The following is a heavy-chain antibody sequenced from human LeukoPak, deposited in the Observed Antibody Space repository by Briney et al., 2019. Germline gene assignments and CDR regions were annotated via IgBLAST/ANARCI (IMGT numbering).Heavy chain of an antibody. J-gene: IGHJ4*02. Sequence: PGGSLRLSCAASGLTFSSYSMNWVRHARGRWLEWVSSISSSSSYIYYADSVKGRFTISRANAKNSLYLQMNTLRAEATDVYYCPRVGAAAGTGFDYWGQGTLVTVSS. CDR1: GLTFSSYS. V-gene: IGHV3-21*01. CDR3: PRVGAAAGTGFDY. CDR2: ISSSSSYI. D-gene: IGHD6-13*01.